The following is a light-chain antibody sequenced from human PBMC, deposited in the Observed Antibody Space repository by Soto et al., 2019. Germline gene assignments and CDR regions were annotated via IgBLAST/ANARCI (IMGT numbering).Light chain of an antibody. CDR2: GAS. V-gene: IGKV3-20*01. Sequence: DIVLTQSPGTLSLSPGERATLSCCASQSVSSSYLAWYQQKPGQAPRLLIYGASRRATGIPDRFTGSGSGTDFTLTISRLEPEDFAVYYCQQYVSSPWAFGQGTKVDI. J-gene: IGKJ1*01. CDR3: QQYVSSPWA. CDR1: QSVSSSY.